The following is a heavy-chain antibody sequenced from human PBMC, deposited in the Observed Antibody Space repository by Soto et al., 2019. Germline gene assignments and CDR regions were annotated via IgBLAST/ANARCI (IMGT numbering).Heavy chain of an antibody. D-gene: IGHD7-27*01. CDR3: AGELGTFYFDH. CDR2: IDPSGSA. V-gene: IGHV4-30-4*01. J-gene: IGHJ4*02. CDR1: AGSIRSGDYY. Sequence: QVQLQESGPGLVKPSQTLSLTCTVSAGSIRSGDYYWTWIRQPPGKGLEWIGYIDPSGSAYYNPSLKSRATISIHTSNNQFSLKMTSVTAADTAVYYCAGELGTFYFDHWGQGTLVTVSS.